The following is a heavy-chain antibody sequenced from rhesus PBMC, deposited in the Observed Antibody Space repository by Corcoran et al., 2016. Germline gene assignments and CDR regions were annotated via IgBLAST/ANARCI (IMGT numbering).Heavy chain of an antibody. CDR2: VNGNTVTT. CDR3: ASSYGAWGS. CDR1: GDSFSSYW. J-gene: IGHJ4*01. V-gene: IGHV4-80*01. Sequence: QVQLQESGPGLVKPSETLSLTCTVSGDSFSSYWWGWIRQPPGKGLEWSGEVNGNTVTTKYNPSLKSRVTISKDASKKEFSLKVNSVTAADTAVYYCASSYGAWGSWGQGVLVTVSS. D-gene: IGHD7-45*01.